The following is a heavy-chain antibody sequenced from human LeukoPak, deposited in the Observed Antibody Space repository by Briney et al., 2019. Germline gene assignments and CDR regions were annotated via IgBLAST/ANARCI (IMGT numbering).Heavy chain of an antibody. V-gene: IGHV4-38-2*01. Sequence: PSETLSLTCAVSASSFSSGYYWGWIRPPPGKGLEWIGILYYSGNTYYNPSLKSRITISEDTAKNQFSLKLSSVTAADTAVYYCTRGPFWSGYPHYYMDVWGKGTTVTVS. CDR1: ASSFSSGYY. CDR3: TRGPFWSGYPHYYMDV. J-gene: IGHJ6*03. CDR2: LYYSGNT. D-gene: IGHD3-3*01.